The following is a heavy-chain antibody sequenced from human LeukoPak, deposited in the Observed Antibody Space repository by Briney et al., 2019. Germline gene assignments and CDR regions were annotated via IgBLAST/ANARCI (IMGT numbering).Heavy chain of an antibody. CDR1: GCSITSYY. J-gene: IGHJ4*02. CDR3: ARTAKYYYGSETYYFFDY. D-gene: IGHD3-10*01. Sequence: SETLSLTCTVSGCSITSYYWSWIRQPPGKGLEWIGYVYHTGSTTYNSSLKSRVTISLDTSQNQFSLKLTSVTPADTAVYYCARTAKYYYGSETYYFFDYWGQGTLVTVSS. V-gene: IGHV4-59*01. CDR2: VYHTGST.